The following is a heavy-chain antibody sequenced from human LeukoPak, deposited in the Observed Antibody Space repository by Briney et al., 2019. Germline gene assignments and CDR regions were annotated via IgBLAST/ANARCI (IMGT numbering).Heavy chain of an antibody. Sequence: GASVKVSCKVSGYTLTELSMHWVRQAPGKGLEWMGGFDPEDGETIYAQKFQGRVTMTEDTSTDTAYMELSSLRSEDTAVYYCATKVDTDPGYGMDVWGQGTAVTVSS. V-gene: IGHV1-24*01. J-gene: IGHJ6*02. CDR3: ATKVDTDPGYGMDV. CDR1: GYTLTELS. CDR2: FDPEDGET. D-gene: IGHD5-18*01.